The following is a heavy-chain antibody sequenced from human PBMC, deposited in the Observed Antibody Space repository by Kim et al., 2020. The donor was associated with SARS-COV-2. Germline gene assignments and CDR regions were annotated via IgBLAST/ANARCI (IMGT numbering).Heavy chain of an antibody. Sequence: YGNTVKGLFTISRDNSKNALYLQMNSLRAEDTAVYYCAKDIVVVPAADDYWGQGTLFTVSS. V-gene: IGHV3-23*01. D-gene: IGHD2-2*01. CDR3: AKDIVVVPAADDY. J-gene: IGHJ4*02.